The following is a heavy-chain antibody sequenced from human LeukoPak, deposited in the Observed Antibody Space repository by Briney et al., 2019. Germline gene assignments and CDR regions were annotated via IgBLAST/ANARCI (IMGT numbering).Heavy chain of an antibody. J-gene: IGHJ4*02. CDR3: ARLMDYTYFDY. CDR1: GGSISSYY. CDR2: IYYSGST. Sequence: KPSETLSLTCTVSGGSISSYYWSWIRQPPGKGLEWIGYIYYSGSTNYNPSLQSRVTISVDTSKNQFSLKLSSVTAADTAVYYCARLMDYTYFDYWGQGTLVTVSS. V-gene: IGHV4-59*08. D-gene: IGHD4-11*01.